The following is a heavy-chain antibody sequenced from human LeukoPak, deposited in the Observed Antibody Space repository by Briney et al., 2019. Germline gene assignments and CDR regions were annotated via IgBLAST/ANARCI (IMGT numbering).Heavy chain of an antibody. CDR3: AKGYYDYVWGSYYFDY. CDR1: GFTFSSYA. V-gene: IGHV3-23*01. CDR2: ISGSGGST. Sequence: GGSLRLSCAASGFTFSSYAMSWVRQAPGKGLEWVSAISGSGGSTYYADSVKGRFTISRDDSKNTLYLQMNSLRAEDTAVYYCAKGYYDYVWGSYYFDYWGQGTLVTVSS. D-gene: IGHD3-16*01. J-gene: IGHJ4*02.